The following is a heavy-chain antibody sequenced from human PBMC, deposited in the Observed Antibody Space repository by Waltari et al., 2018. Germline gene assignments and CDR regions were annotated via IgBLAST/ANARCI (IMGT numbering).Heavy chain of an antibody. CDR3: VRDEVGGTTRAYY. D-gene: IGHD1-1*01. V-gene: IGHV3-74*01. CDR2: NKGDGSET. Sequence: EVQLEESGGGSVQPGVALKLSCGASAFTFSSYWMHWVRQATGEGLMGISRNKGDGSETNYADSVQGRFTISRDNAKSTLYLQMNNLRAEDTAVYFCVRDEVGGTTRAYYWGQGTLVTVSS. J-gene: IGHJ4*02. CDR1: AFTFSSYW.